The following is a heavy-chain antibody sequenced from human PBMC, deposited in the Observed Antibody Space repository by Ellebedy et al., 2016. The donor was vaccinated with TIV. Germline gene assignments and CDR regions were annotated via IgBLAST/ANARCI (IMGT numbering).Heavy chain of an antibody. CDR3: ARDYCSGGSCNWFDP. D-gene: IGHD2-15*01. V-gene: IGHV1-18*01. CDR2: ISAYNGNT. CDR1: AYTFTSYG. Sequence: AASVKVSCKASAYTFTSYGISWVRQAPGQGLEWMGWISAYNGNTNYAQKLQGRVTMTTDTSTRTAYMELRSLRSDDTAVYYCARDYCSGGSCNWFDPWGQGTLVTVSS. J-gene: IGHJ5*02.